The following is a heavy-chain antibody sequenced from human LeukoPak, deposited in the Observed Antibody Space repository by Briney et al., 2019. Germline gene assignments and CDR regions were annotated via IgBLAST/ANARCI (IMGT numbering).Heavy chain of an antibody. Sequence: GGSLRLSCAASGFTFSNYWMSWVRQAPGKGLEWVAHIKQDGTEKYYVDSVKGRFTISRDNAKNSLYLQMNSLRAEDTAVYYCAREVGVRGVSYYYYYYMDVWGKGTTVTISS. V-gene: IGHV3-7*01. CDR2: IKQDGTEK. CDR3: AREVGVRGVSYYYYYYMDV. D-gene: IGHD3-10*01. CDR1: GFTFSNYW. J-gene: IGHJ6*03.